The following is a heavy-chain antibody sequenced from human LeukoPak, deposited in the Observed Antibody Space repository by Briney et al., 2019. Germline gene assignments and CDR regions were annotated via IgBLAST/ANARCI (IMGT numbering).Heavy chain of an antibody. D-gene: IGHD2-15*01. V-gene: IGHV4-39*07. CDR2: IYYSGST. J-gene: IGHJ4*02. CDR1: GGSISSSNYY. Sequence: SETLSLTCTVSGGSISSSNYYWGWIRQPPGKGLEWIGSIYYSGSTYYNPSLKSRVTISVDTSKNQFSLKLSSVTAADTAVYYCARMQLGYCSGGSCTPFDYWGQGTLVTVSS. CDR3: ARMQLGYCSGGSCTPFDY.